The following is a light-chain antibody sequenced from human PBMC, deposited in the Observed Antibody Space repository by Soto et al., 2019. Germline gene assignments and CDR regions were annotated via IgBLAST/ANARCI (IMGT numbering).Light chain of an antibody. CDR1: QTITSD. CDR2: AAS. J-gene: IGKJ1*01. CDR3: QPTYSTPGWT. V-gene: IGKV1-39*01. Sequence: DIQMTQSPSSLSASVGDRVTITCRASQTITSDLNWYQQRPGKAPKLLIYAASNLQSGVPSRFSGSGSGTDFTFIISSLQPEDSATYYRQPTYSTPGWTVGQGTKVDIK.